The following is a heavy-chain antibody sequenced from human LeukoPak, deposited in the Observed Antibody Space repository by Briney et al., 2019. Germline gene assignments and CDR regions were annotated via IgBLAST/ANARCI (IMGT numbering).Heavy chain of an antibody. CDR3: AREIVVVTAHDACDI. J-gene: IGHJ3*02. CDR1: GFTFSSYA. Sequence: GGSLTLTCAASGFTFSSYAMHWVRQAPGKGLEWVAVISYDGSNKYYADSVNGRFTISRDNSKHTLYLQMHSLRAEDTAVYYCAREIVVVTAHDACDIWGQGTMVTVSS. D-gene: IGHD2-21*02. CDR2: ISYDGSNK. V-gene: IGHV3-30*04.